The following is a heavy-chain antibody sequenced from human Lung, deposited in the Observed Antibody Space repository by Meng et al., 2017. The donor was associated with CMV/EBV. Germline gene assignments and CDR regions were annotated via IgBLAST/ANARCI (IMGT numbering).Heavy chain of an antibody. J-gene: IGHJ4*02. CDR1: GWSFSGYC. CDR2: INHSGTT. V-gene: IGHV4-34*01. Sequence: SETXSLTCAAHGWSFSGYCWSWIRQPPGKGLEWIGEINHSGTTNYNPSLESRVTISVDTSKNQFSLKLSSVTAADTAVYYCARCFRGGGTQRRFGVFRSSYFFDYXGLGXLVTVSS. CDR3: ARCFRGGGTQRRFGVFRSSYFFDY. D-gene: IGHD3-3*01.